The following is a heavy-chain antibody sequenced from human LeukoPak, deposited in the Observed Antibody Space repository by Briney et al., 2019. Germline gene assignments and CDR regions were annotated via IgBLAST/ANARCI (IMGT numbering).Heavy chain of an antibody. Sequence: SETLSLTCTVSGVSISSSNSYWGWIRQPPGKGLEWIGSIYYSGNTYYNASLKSQVTISVDTSKNQFSLKLSSVTAADTAVYYCARFFSGGSHSYYYYYYMDVWGKGTTVTVSS. CDR1: GVSISSSNSY. D-gene: IGHD2-15*01. J-gene: IGHJ6*03. V-gene: IGHV4-39*07. CDR3: ARFFSGGSHSYYYYYYMDV. CDR2: IYYSGNT.